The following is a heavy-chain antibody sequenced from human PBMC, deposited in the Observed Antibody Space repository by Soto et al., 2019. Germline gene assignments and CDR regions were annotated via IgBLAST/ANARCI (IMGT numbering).Heavy chain of an antibody. D-gene: IGHD5-12*01. CDR1: SGSITSSNW. CDR2: VAQSGYT. Sequence: QVQLQESGPGLVKPSETLSLTCTVSSGSITSSNWWSWVRQSPGKGLEWIGGVAQSGYTNCIPPLKSRLTISLDKSRNRFSLRLTSVTAADTALYYCARNRYGGYDFDYWGQGTRVTVSS. V-gene: IGHV4-4*02. J-gene: IGHJ4*02. CDR3: ARNRYGGYDFDY.